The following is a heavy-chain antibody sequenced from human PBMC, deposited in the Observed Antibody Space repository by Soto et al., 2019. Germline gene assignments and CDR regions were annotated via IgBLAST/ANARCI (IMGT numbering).Heavy chain of an antibody. CDR2: ISGHNGNT. Sequence: QVQLVQSGAEVKKPGASVKVSCKASGYTFTSYGISWVRQAPGQGPEWMGWISGHNGNTNHPQSLQGRVTMTTDTSTNTAYMEPRSLRSDDTAVYYCARHRFNYYDITVYYCFDYWGHGTLVTVSS. D-gene: IGHD3-22*01. J-gene: IGHJ4*01. CDR1: GYTFTSYG. CDR3: ARHRFNYYDITVYYCFDY. V-gene: IGHV1-18*04.